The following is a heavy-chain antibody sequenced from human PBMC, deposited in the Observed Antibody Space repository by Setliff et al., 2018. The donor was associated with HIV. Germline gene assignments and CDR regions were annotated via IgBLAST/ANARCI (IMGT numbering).Heavy chain of an antibody. D-gene: IGHD3-22*01. V-gene: IGHV1-24*01. CDR2: FDPEDGET. CDR1: GDTLTELS. CDR3: ARVTSDSNGYYWGYYLDY. J-gene: IGHJ4*02. Sequence: ASVKVSCKVSGDTLTELSIHWVRQAPGKGLEWMGGFDPEDGETVYAQKFQGRVTITTDESTSTAYMELSSLRPEDTAVYHCARVTSDSNGYYWGYYLDYWGQGTLVTVSS.